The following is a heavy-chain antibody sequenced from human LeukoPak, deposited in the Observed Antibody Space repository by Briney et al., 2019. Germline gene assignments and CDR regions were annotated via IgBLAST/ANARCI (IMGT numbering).Heavy chain of an antibody. Sequence: GGSLRLSCAASGFTFSSSAMSRVRQAPGKGLEWVSYISSSGNSIYYADSVKGRFTISRDNAKNSLYLQMNSLRAEDMAVYYCARGRFGSCWGQGTLVTVSS. D-gene: IGHD6-13*01. CDR1: GFTFSSSA. CDR2: ISSSGNSI. CDR3: ARGRFGSC. J-gene: IGHJ1*01. V-gene: IGHV3-48*03.